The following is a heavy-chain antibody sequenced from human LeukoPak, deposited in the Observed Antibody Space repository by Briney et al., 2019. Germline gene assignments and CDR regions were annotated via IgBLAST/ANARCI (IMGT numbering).Heavy chain of an antibody. V-gene: IGHV4-59*01. CDR1: GGSISRSY. CDR3: ARDGGLYDYVWGSYLDAFDI. CDR2: IYYSGST. D-gene: IGHD3-16*01. Sequence: SETLSLTCTDSGGSISRSYWSWIRQPPGKGLEWIGYIYYSGSTNYNPSLKSRVTISVDTSKNQFSLKLSSVTAADTAVYYCARDGGLYDYVWGSYLDAFDIWGQGTMVTVSS. J-gene: IGHJ3*02.